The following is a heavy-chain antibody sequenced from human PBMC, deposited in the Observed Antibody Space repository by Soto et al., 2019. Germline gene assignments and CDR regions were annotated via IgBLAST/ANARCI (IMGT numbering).Heavy chain of an antibody. Sequence: SETLYLASTVSGGSISSYYWSWIRQPPGKGLEWIGYIYYSGSTNYNPSLKSRVTISVDTSKNQFSLKLSSVTAADTAVYYCARENLRYFDGSDESAFDIWGQGTMVTVSS. CDR2: IYYSGST. CDR1: GGSISSYY. D-gene: IGHD3-9*01. V-gene: IGHV4-59*01. CDR3: ARENLRYFDGSDESAFDI. J-gene: IGHJ3*02.